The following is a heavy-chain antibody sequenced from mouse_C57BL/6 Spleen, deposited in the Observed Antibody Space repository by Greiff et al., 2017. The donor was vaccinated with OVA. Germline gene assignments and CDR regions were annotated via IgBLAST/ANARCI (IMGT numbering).Heavy chain of an antibody. CDR1: GYTFTDYY. J-gene: IGHJ3*01. Sequence: VQLQQSGPELVKPGASVKISCKASGYTFTDYYMNWVKQSHGKSLEWIGDINPNNGGTSYNQKFKGKATLTVDKSSSTAYMELRSLTSEDSAVYYCAREFITTVVATRFADWGQGTLVTVSA. D-gene: IGHD1-1*01. CDR2: INPNNGGT. V-gene: IGHV1-26*01. CDR3: AREFITTVVATRFAD.